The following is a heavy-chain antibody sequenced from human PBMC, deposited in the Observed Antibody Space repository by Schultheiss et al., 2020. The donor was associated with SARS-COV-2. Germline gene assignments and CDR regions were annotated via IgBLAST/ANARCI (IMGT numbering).Heavy chain of an antibody. D-gene: IGHD1-26*01. CDR3: TTGGSYYYYYYGMDV. V-gene: IGHV3-9*01. CDR2: ISWNSGSI. Sequence: GGSLRLSCAASGFTFDDYAMHWVRQAPGKGLEWVSGISWNSGSIGYADSVKGRFTISRDNAKNSLYLQMNSLRAEDTAVYYCTTGGSYYYYYYGMDVWGQGTTVTVSS. J-gene: IGHJ6*02. CDR1: GFTFDDYA.